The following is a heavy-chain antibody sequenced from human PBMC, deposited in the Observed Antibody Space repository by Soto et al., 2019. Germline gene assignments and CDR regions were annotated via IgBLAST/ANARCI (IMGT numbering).Heavy chain of an antibody. CDR1: GFTFVMYA. Sequence: RASVKVSCKASGFTFVMYAIHWVRQAPGQGLEWMAWINAGNGHTTYSQKFQGRVTITRDTSARTVYMELRSLRFEDTATYYCARAGWFAEGYFDFWGQGTPVTVST. CDR3: ARAGWFAEGYFDF. CDR2: INAGNGHT. V-gene: IGHV1-3*01. J-gene: IGHJ4*02. D-gene: IGHD3-10*01.